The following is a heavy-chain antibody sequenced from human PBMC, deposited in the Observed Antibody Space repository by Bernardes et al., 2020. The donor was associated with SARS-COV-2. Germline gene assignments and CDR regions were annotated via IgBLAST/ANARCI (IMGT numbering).Heavy chain of an antibody. Sequence: GGSLRLSCAASGFSFSTNAMRWVRQAPGKGLEWVSSISASGGSTYYADSVKGRFTISRDNAKNSLYLQMNSLRGEDTAIYYCTRDPRPYNGMDVWGQGTTVTVSS. J-gene: IGHJ6*02. CDR1: GFSFSTNA. CDR3: TRDPRPYNGMDV. CDR2: ISASGGST. V-gene: IGHV3-23*01.